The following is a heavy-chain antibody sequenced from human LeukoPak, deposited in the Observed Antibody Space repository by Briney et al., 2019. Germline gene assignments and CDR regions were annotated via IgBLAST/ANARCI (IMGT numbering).Heavy chain of an antibody. V-gene: IGHV4-59*01. CDR1: GCSISSYY. CDR3: ARERGGEGGRSYFDY. CDR2: IYYSGST. J-gene: IGHJ4*02. Sequence: SETLSLTCTASGCSISSYYWSWIRQPPGKGLEWIGYIYYSGSTKYNPSLKIRVTISVDTSKNQFSLKLSSVTAADTAVYYCARERGGEGGRSYFDYWGQGTLVTVSS. D-gene: IGHD6-19*01.